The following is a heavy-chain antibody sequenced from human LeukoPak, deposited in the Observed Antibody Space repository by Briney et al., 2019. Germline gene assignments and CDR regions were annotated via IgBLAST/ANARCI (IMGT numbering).Heavy chain of an antibody. J-gene: IGHJ6*03. V-gene: IGHV1-69*05. CDR1: GGTFSSYA. CDR3: ARAREGNYYYYMDV. Sequence: ASVKVSCKASGGTFSSYAISWVRQAPGQGLEWMGGIIPIFGTANYAQKFQGRVTITTDESTSTAFMELSSLRSEDTAVYYCARAREGNYYYYMDVWGKGTTVTVSS. CDR2: IIPIFGTA.